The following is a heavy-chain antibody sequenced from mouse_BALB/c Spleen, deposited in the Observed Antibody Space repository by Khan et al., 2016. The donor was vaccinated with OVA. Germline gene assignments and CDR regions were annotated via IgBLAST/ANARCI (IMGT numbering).Heavy chain of an antibody. CDR3: GSHLTGSIDY. CDR1: GFTFSNYG. CDR2: INSDGTYT. Sequence: EVQGVESGGDLVKPGGSLKLSCAASGFTFSNYGMSWVRQIPDKRLEWVATINSDGTYTYYPDSVKGRFTISRNNAKNTLYLEMSSLKSEDTAMYYGGSHLTGSIDYWGQGTLVTVSA. J-gene: IGHJ3*01. D-gene: IGHD4-1*01. V-gene: IGHV5-6*01.